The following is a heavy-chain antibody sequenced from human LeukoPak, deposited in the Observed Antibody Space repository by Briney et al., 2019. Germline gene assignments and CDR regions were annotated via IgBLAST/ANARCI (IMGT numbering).Heavy chain of an antibody. J-gene: IGHJ4*02. CDR2: ISGSGGST. CDR1: GFTFCSYA. V-gene: IGHV3-23*01. Sequence: PGGSLRLSCAASGFTFCSYAMGWVRQAQGKGLEWVSAISGSGGSTYYADSVKGRFTISRDNSKNTLYLQMNSLRAEDTAVYYCAKGDSSGWYRGGYFDYWGQGTLVTVSS. CDR3: AKGDSSGWYRGGYFDY. D-gene: IGHD6-19*01.